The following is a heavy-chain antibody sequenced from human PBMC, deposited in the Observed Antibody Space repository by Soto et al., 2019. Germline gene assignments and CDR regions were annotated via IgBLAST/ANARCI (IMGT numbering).Heavy chain of an antibody. CDR3: ARDPGGYSGYDPPDY. D-gene: IGHD5-12*01. CDR1: GYTFTSYY. V-gene: IGHV1-46*01. Sequence: QVQLVQSGAEVKKPGASVKVSCKASGYTFTSYYMHWVRQAPGQGLEWMGIINPSGGSTSYAQKFQGRVTMNRDTSTSTVYMELSSLRSEDTAVYYCARDPGGYSGYDPPDYWGQGTLVTVSS. J-gene: IGHJ4*02. CDR2: INPSGGST.